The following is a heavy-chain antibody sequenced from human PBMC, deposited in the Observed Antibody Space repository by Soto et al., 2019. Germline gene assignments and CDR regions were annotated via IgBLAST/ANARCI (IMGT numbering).Heavy chain of an antibody. V-gene: IGHV1-18*01. Sequence: ASVKVCCKASGYTFTSYGISWVRQAPGQGLEWMGWISAYNGNTNYAQKLQGRVTMTTDTSTSTAYMELRSLRSDDTAVYYCARDRGVATIKVNWFDPWGQGTLVTVSS. CDR3: ARDRGVATIKVNWFDP. CDR2: ISAYNGNT. J-gene: IGHJ5*02. CDR1: GYTFTSYG. D-gene: IGHD5-12*01.